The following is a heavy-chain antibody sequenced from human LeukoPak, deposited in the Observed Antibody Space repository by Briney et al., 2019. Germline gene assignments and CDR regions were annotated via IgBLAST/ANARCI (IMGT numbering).Heavy chain of an antibody. J-gene: IGHJ6*03. CDR2: IWYDGSNK. Sequence: GGSLRLSCAASGFTFSSYGMHWVRQAPGKGLEWVAVIWYDGSNKYYADSVKGRFTISRDNSKNTLYLQMNSLRAEDTAVYYCAKGILTGRNKPKIYYYYMDVWGKGTTVTVSS. D-gene: IGHD3-9*01. CDR1: GFTFSSYG. V-gene: IGHV3-33*06. CDR3: AKGILTGRNKPKIYYYYMDV.